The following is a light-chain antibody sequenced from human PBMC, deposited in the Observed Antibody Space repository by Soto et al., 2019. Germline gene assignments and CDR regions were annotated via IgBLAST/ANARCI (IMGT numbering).Light chain of an antibody. J-gene: IGKJ4*01. CDR3: QKYNSAPLT. CDR2: AAS. Sequence: DIQMTQSPSSLSASIGDRVTITCRASQGISNYLAWYQQKPGKVPKLLINAASTLQSGVPSRFGGSGSGTDFTLTIRSLQPEDVATYYCQKYNSAPLTFGGGTKVEIK. V-gene: IGKV1-27*01. CDR1: QGISNY.